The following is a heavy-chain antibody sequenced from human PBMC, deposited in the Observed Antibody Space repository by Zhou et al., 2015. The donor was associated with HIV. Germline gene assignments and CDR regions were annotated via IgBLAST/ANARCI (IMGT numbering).Heavy chain of an antibody. Sequence: QVQLVQSGAEVKKPGSSVKVSCKASGGTFSNYTISWVRQAPGQGLEWMGRIIPILGIGNYAQKFQGRVTITADKSTSTAYMELSSLRSEDTAMYYCAREDGYNYDYYFDYWGQGTLVTVSS. J-gene: IGHJ4*02. CDR3: AREDGYNYDYYFDY. D-gene: IGHD5-18*01. V-gene: IGHV1-69*08. CDR2: IIPILGIG. CDR1: GGTFSNYT.